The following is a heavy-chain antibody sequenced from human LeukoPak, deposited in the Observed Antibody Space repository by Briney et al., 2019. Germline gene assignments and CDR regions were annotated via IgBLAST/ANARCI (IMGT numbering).Heavy chain of an antibody. Sequence: SETLSLTCAVYGGSFSGYYWSWIRQPPGKGLEWIGEINHSGSTNYNPSLKSRVTISVDSSKNQFSLKLSSVTAADTAVYYCAREKGTSDYWGQGTLVTVSS. V-gene: IGHV4-34*01. D-gene: IGHD1-1*01. CDR1: GGSFSGYY. CDR2: INHSGST. CDR3: AREKGTSDY. J-gene: IGHJ4*02.